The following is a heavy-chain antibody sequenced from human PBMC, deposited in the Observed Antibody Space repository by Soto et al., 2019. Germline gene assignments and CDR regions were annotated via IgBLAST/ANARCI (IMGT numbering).Heavy chain of an antibody. CDR1: GGTFSSYA. J-gene: IGHJ6*02. V-gene: IGHV1-69*13. CDR3: ARERRLAAAGTDYYYYYGMDV. D-gene: IGHD6-13*01. Sequence: SVKVSCKASGGTFSSYAISWVRQAPGQGLEWMGGIIPIYGTANYAQKFQGRVTITADESTSTAYMELSSLRSEHTAVYYCARERRLAAAGTDYYYYYGMDVWGQGTTVTVSS. CDR2: IIPIYGTA.